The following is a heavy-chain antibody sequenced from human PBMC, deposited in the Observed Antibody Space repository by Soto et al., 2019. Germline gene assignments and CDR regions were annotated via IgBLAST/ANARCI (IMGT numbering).Heavy chain of an antibody. CDR3: ARDPDIVVVPAASWFDP. V-gene: IGHV3-21*06. CDR1: GFTFSSYS. J-gene: IGHJ5*02. CDR2: ISSSSSYI. Sequence: GGSLRLSCAASGFTFSSYSMNWVRQAPGKGLEWVSSISSSSSYIYYADSVKGRFTISRDNAKNSLYLQMNSLRAEETAVYYCARDPDIVVVPAASWFDPWGQGTLVTVSS. D-gene: IGHD2-2*01.